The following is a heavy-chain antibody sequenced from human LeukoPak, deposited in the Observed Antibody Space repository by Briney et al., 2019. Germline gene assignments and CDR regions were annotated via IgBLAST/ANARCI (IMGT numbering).Heavy chain of an antibody. V-gene: IGHV3-48*03. J-gene: IGHJ5*02. Sequence: TGGSLRLSCAASGFTFSSYEMNWVRQAPGKGLEWVSYISDSGSIIYYADSVKGRFTISRDNAKNSLYLQMNSLRAEDTAVYYCARASIVGAPSGTWGQGTLVTVSS. CDR2: ISDSGSII. D-gene: IGHD1-26*01. CDR1: GFTFSSYE. CDR3: ARASIVGAPSGT.